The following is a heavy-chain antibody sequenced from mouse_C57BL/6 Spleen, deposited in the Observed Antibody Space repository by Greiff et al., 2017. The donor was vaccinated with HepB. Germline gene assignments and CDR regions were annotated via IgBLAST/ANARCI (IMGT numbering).Heavy chain of an antibody. CDR3: ARSLITTVVAPFAY. J-gene: IGHJ3*01. D-gene: IGHD1-1*01. CDR1: GYTFTSYW. Sequence: QVQLQQPGAELVRPGTSVKLSCKASGYTFTSYWMHWVKQRPGQGLEWIGVIDPSDSYTNYNQKFKGKATLTVDTSSSTAYMQLSSLTSEDSAVYYCARSLITTVVAPFAYWGQGTLVTVSA. CDR2: IDPSDSYT. V-gene: IGHV1-59*01.